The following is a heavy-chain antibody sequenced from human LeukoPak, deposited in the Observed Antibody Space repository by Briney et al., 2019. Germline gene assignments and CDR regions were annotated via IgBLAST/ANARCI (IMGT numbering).Heavy chain of an antibody. Sequence: GASVKVSCKASGYTFTSYCISWVRQAPGQGLEWMGWINAYNGNTNYAQKLQGRVTMTTDTTTSTASMELRSLRSDDTAVYYCARDGPDCSSTSCYPHNWFDHWGQGTLVTVSS. CDR2: INAYNGNT. CDR1: GYTFTSYC. CDR3: ARDGPDCSSTSCYPHNWFDH. V-gene: IGHV1-18*01. J-gene: IGHJ5*02. D-gene: IGHD2-2*01.